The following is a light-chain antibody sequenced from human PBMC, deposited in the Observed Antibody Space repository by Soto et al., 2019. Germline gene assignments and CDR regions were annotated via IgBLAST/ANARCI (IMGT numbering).Light chain of an antibody. CDR2: DAS. CDR3: QQFGSSPT. V-gene: IGKV3-20*01. CDR1: QSVRSSY. J-gene: IGKJ1*01. Sequence: EIVLTQSPGTLSLSPGERATLSYRASQSVRSSYLAWYQQKPGQSPRLLIYDASNRATGIPDRFSGSGSGTDFTLAICRLEPEDFALYYCQQFGSSPTFGLGAKVEIK.